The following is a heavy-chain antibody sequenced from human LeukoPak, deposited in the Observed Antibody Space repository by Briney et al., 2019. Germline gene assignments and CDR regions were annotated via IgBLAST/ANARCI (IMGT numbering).Heavy chain of an antibody. Sequence: NPSETLSLTCTVSGGSISSYYWSWIRQPAGKGLEWIGRIYTSGSTNYNPSLKSRVTMSVDTSKNQFSLKLSSVTAADTAVYYCASVAYYYYYMDVWAKGTTVTVSS. CDR1: GGSISSYY. CDR2: IYTSGST. V-gene: IGHV4-4*07. CDR3: ASVAYYYYYMDV. J-gene: IGHJ6*03. D-gene: IGHD2-15*01.